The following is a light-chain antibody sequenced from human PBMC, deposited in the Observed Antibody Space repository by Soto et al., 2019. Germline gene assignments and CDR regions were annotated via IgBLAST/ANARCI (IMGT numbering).Light chain of an antibody. CDR1: SXDLAFYNY. J-gene: IGLJ1*01. CDR3: STFADSSTYV. Sequence: QSALTQPASVSGSPGQSVTISCAGTSXDLAFYNYVSWYQQQPGKAPKLMIYQVTNRPSGVSNRFSGSKSGNTASLTISGLQAEDEADYYCSTFADSSTYVFGTGTKVTVL. CDR2: QVT. V-gene: IGLV2-14*01.